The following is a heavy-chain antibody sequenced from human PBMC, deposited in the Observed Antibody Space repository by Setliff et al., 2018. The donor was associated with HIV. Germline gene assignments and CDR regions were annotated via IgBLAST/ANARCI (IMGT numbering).Heavy chain of an antibody. V-gene: IGHV3-7*01. CDR1: GFNFANHW. CDR2: IKQGGDEK. Sequence: PGESLKISCEASGFNFANHWMSWVRQAPEKGLEWVANIKQGGDEKYYVDSVKGRFTISRDDARSLVYLQMSSLRVEDTAIYYCARGPPFGAYADYYDYWGQGVQVTVSS. J-gene: IGHJ4*02. D-gene: IGHD4-17*01. CDR3: ARGPPFGAYADYYDY.